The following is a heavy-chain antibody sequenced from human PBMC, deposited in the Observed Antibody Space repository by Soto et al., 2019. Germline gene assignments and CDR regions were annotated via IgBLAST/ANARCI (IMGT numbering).Heavy chain of an antibody. CDR2: IRSKTNGGTT. Sequence: EVQLVESGGGLVQPGRSLRLSCAASGFTFGDYAMSWFRQAPGKGLEWVGFIRSKTNGGTTQYVASVNGRFTISRDDSKSIAYLQLSSLKSEDTAVYYCVKDYIANDYLFSWGQGTLVTVSS. CDR1: GFTFGDYA. CDR3: VKDYIANDYLFS. J-gene: IGHJ4*02. V-gene: IGHV3-49*03. D-gene: IGHD5-12*01.